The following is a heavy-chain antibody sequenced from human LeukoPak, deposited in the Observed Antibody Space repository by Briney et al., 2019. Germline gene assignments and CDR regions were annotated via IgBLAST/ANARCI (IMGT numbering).Heavy chain of an antibody. V-gene: IGHV4-4*07. CDR1: GGSISSYY. CDR3: ARAPSIAAIRHAFDI. J-gene: IGHJ3*02. D-gene: IGHD6-6*01. CDR2: IYTSGST. Sequence: SETLSLTCTVSGGSISSYYWSWIRKPAGKGLEWIGRIYTSGSTNYNPSLKSRVTMSVDTSKTQFSLKLSSVTAADTAVYYCARAPSIAAIRHAFDIWGQGTTVTVSS.